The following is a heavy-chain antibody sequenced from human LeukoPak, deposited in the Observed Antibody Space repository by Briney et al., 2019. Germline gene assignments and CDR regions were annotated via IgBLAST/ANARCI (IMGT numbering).Heavy chain of an antibody. D-gene: IGHD3-3*01. CDR1: GYTFTGYY. Sequence: ASVKVSCKASGYTFTGYYMHWVRQAPGQGLEWMGWINPNSGGTNYAQKFQGRVTMTRDTSISTAYMELSRLRSDDTAVYYCARGGVVTIFGVVITFDAFDIWGQGTMVTVSS. V-gene: IGHV1-2*02. CDR2: INPNSGGT. CDR3: ARGGVVTIFGVVITFDAFDI. J-gene: IGHJ3*02.